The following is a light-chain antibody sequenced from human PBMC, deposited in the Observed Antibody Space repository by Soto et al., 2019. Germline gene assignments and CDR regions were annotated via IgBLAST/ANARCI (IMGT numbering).Light chain of an antibody. CDR3: QRYNSNPWT. V-gene: IGKV1-5*01. J-gene: IGKJ1*01. CDR1: QSVNGW. CDR2: AAS. Sequence: DIPMTQSPSTLSASVGDRVTITCRASQSVNGWLAWYQQKPGKAPKLLIYAASNLESGVPSRFSGSGSGTVFTLTISSLQPDDSATYYCQRYNSNPWTFGQGTKVEVK.